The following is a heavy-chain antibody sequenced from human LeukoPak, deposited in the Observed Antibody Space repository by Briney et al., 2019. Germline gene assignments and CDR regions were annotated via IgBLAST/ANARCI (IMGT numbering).Heavy chain of an antibody. D-gene: IGHD3-22*01. V-gene: IGHV4-34*01. J-gene: IGHJ5*02. Sequence: SETLSLTCAVYGGSFSGYYWSWIRQPPGKGLEWIGEINHSGSTNYNPSLKSRVTISVDTSKNQFSLKLSSVTAADTAVYYCASFRNYYYGSSGSTTNWFDPWGQGTLVTVSS. CDR3: ASFRNYYYGSSGSTTNWFDP. CDR1: GGSFSGYY. CDR2: INHSGST.